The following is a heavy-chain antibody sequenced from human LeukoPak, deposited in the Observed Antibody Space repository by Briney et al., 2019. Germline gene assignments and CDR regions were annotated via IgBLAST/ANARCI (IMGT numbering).Heavy chain of an antibody. CDR3: AAIGDSMIPDY. Sequence: SVKVSCKASGFTFTSSAVQWVRQARGQRVEGIGWIVVGSSNTNYAQKFQERVTITRDMSTSTAYMELSSLRSEDTAVYYCAAIGDSMIPDYWGQGTLVTVSS. D-gene: IGHD2/OR15-2a*01. CDR2: IVVGSSNT. V-gene: IGHV1-58*01. CDR1: GFTFTSSA. J-gene: IGHJ4*02.